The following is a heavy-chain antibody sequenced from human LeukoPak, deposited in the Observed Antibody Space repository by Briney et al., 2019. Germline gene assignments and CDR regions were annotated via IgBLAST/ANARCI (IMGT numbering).Heavy chain of an antibody. D-gene: IGHD3-22*01. CDR3: AREYYYDSSGYWDYYYYMDG. CDR2: IYYSGSK. CDR1: GRPLNSYY. Sequence: ADPLSLPCTVSGRPLNSYYGRWIRHPPGRGVEWIGYIYYSGSKNYNPPLKSRVPISVDTRNSQFSLKVSSVTAADTAVYYCAREYYYDSSGYWDYYYYMDGWVEGTTVGVCS. J-gene: IGHJ6*03. V-gene: IGHV4-59*01.